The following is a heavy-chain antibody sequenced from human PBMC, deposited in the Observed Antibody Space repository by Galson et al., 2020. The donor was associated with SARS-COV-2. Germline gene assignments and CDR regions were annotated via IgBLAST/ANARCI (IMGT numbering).Heavy chain of an antibody. V-gene: IGHV3-21*01. D-gene: IGHD3-10*01. CDR3: ARDLYGSGNKCFDP. Sequence: GGSLRLSCAASGFRFIDYRMNWVRQSPERGLEWVSSISSDSLYRFYADSVRGRFTISRDNAKNSLFLQMNSLRDDDTAVYYCARDLYGSGNKCFDPWGQGTLVTVSS. J-gene: IGHJ5*02. CDR1: GFRFIDYR. CDR2: ISSDSLYR.